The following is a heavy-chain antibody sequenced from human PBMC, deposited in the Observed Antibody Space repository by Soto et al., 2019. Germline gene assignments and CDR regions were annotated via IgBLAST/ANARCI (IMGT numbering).Heavy chain of an antibody. J-gene: IGHJ6*02. CDR2: ISYDGSNK. CDR1: GFTFSSYG. Sequence: QVQLVESGGGVVQPGRSLRLSCAASGFTFSSYGMHWVRQAPGKGLEWVAVISYDGSNKYYADSVKGRFTISRDNSKNXLYLQMNSLRAEDTAVYYCAKEYSSGWSLGYGMDVWGQGTTVTVSS. CDR3: AKEYSSGWSLGYGMDV. V-gene: IGHV3-30*18. D-gene: IGHD6-19*01.